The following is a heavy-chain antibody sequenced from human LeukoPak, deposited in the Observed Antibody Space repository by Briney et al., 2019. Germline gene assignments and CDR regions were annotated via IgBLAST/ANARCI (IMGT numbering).Heavy chain of an antibody. D-gene: IGHD2-2*02. CDR2: INHSGST. CDR3: AKDFCSSTSCYTY. V-gene: IGHV4-34*01. CDR1: GGSFSGYY. J-gene: IGHJ4*02. Sequence: SETLSLTCAVSGGSFSGYYWSWIRQPPGKGLEWIGKINHSGSTNYNPSLKSRVTISVDTSKNQFSLKLSSVTAADTAVCYCAKDFCSSTSCYTYWGEGTLVTVSS.